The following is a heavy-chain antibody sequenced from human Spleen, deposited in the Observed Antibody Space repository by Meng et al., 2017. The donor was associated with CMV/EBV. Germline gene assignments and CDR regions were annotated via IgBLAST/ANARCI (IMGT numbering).Heavy chain of an antibody. CDR2: MNHNSCNT. CDR3: ARAISHHDFWSDYYSFHFDY. CDR1: YA. Sequence: YAINWVRQATGQGLELMGWMNHNSCNTGFAQKFQGRVTMTRNTPISTVYMELSGLRSEDTAVYYCARAISHHDFWSDYYSFHFDYWGQGTLVTVSS. J-gene: IGHJ4*02. D-gene: IGHD3-3*01. V-gene: IGHV1-8*01.